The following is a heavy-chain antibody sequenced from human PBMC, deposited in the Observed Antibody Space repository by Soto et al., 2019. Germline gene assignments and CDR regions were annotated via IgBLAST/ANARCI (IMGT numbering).Heavy chain of an antibody. CDR2: TYYRSKWYN. CDR1: GDSVSSNSAA. Sequence: SLSLTCAISGDSVSSNSAAWTWIRQSPSRGLEWLGRTYYRSKWYNNYAVSVKSRITINPDTSKNQFSLQLNSVTPGDTAVYYCARDRLGDGYNDYWGQGNLVTVYS. CDR3: ARDRLGDGYNDY. V-gene: IGHV6-1*01. J-gene: IGHJ4*02. D-gene: IGHD5-12*01.